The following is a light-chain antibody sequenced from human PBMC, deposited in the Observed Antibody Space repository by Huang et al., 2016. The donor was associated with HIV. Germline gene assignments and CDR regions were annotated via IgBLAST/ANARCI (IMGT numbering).Light chain of an antibody. V-gene: IGKV3-15*01. CDR1: QSISSD. CDR3: QHYNTWPPT. Sequence: EILMTQSPATLSVSPGERATLSCRASQSISSDLAWYQQKPGQAPRLLMHGSSPRATGIAARFSGSGSATEFTLTISSLQSEDFAVYYCQHYNTWPPTFGGGTKVEIK. J-gene: IGKJ4*01. CDR2: GSS.